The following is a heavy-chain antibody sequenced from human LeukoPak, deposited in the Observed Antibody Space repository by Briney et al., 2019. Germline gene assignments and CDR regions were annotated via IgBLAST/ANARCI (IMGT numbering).Heavy chain of an antibody. CDR2: IYSGGST. CDR3: ARDSYYGSGSYFRYTFDY. V-gene: IGHV3-53*01. J-gene: IGHJ4*02. D-gene: IGHD3-10*01. Sequence: SGGSLRLSCAAAGFTVSSNYMSWVRQAPGKGLEWVSVIYSGGSTYYGNSVKGRFTISRDNSKNTLYLQMNSLRAEDTAVYYCARDSYYGSGSYFRYTFDYWGQGTLVTVPS. CDR1: GFTVSSNY.